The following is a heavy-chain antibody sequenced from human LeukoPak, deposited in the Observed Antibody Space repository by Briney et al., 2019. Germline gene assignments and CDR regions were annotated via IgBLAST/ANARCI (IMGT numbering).Heavy chain of an antibody. D-gene: IGHD6-13*01. Sequence: GASVKVSCKASGGTFSSYAISWVRQVPGQGLEWMGGIIPIFGTANYAQKFQGRVTITADESTSTAYMELSSLRSEDTAVYYCARGDLSWPSGYYYYYMDVWGKGTTVTVSS. V-gene: IGHV1-69*01. J-gene: IGHJ6*03. CDR1: GGTFSSYA. CDR3: ARGDLSWPSGYYYYYMDV. CDR2: IIPIFGTA.